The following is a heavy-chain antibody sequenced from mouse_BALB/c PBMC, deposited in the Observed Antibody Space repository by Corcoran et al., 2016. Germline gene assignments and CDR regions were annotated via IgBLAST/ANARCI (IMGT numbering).Heavy chain of an antibody. CDR1: GYSITSGYY. D-gene: IGHD2-1*01. CDR2: ISYDGSN. CDR3: ARDGNYYAMDY. Sequence: DVQLQESGPGLVKPSQSLSLTCSVTGYSITSGYYWNWIRQFPGNKLEWMGYISYDGSNNYNPSLKNRISITRDTSKNQFILKLNSVTTEDTATYDCARDGNYYAMDYWGQGTSVTVSS. J-gene: IGHJ4*01. V-gene: IGHV3-6*02.